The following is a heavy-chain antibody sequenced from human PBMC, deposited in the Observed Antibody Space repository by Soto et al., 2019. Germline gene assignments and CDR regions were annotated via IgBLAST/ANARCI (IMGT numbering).Heavy chain of an antibody. CDR2: IMPVFPTP. Sequence: QVQLVQSGAEVKKPGSSVKVSCKASGGTFSTSAISWVRQAPGQGLESVGGIMPVFPTPDYAQNFQGRVTIHADEYTTTAYLELRSLRADATAVHHCARYEDRLQLGGNYYYILDDWGQATAITVSS. V-gene: IGHV1-69*12. CDR1: GGTFSTSA. D-gene: IGHD1-1*01. J-gene: IGHJ6*02. CDR3: ARYEDRLQLGGNYYYILDD.